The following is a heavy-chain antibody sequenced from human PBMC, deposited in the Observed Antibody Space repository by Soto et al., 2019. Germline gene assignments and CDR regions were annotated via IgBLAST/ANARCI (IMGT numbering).Heavy chain of an antibody. D-gene: IGHD6-13*01. CDR1: GDSVSSNRAT. J-gene: IGHJ4*01. Sequence: SQTLSLTCAISGDSVSSNRATWNWFRQSPSRGLEWLGRTYYRSKWYHDYAVSLNGRGTINPDTSQNQFSLHLTSVTPEATAVYYCGRLAGSSWIDYWGQGTLVTVSS. CDR3: GRLAGSSWIDY. CDR2: TYYRSKWYH. V-gene: IGHV6-1*01.